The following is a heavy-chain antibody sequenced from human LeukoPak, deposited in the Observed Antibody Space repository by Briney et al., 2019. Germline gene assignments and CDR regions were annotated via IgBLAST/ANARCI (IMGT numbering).Heavy chain of an antibody. CDR1: GFTFSSYG. J-gene: IGHJ6*02. V-gene: IGHV3-30*18. D-gene: IGHD6-13*01. Sequence: PGGSLRLSCAASGFTFSSYGMHWVRQAPGKGLEWVAVISYDGSNKYYADSVKGRFTTSRDNSKNTLYLQMNSLRAEDTAVYYCAKDRAAAGPCYYYGMDVWGQGTTVTVSS. CDR3: AKDRAAAGPCYYYGMDV. CDR2: ISYDGSNK.